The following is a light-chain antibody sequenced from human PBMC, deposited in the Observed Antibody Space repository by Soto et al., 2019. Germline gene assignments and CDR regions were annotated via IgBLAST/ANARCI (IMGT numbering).Light chain of an antibody. V-gene: IGLV2-11*01. J-gene: IGLJ2*01. Sequence: QSVLTQPRSVSGSPGQSVTISCTGTSSDVGDYNYVSWYQQHPGKAPKFIIYEVSKRPSGVPDRFSGSKSGNTASLTISGLQAEDEADYYCCSYAGTYTVVFGGGTKLTV. CDR3: CSYAGTYTVV. CDR1: SSDVGDYNY. CDR2: EVS.